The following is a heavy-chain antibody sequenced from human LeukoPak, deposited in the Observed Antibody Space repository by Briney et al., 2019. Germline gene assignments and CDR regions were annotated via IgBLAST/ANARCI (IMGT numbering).Heavy chain of an antibody. CDR1: GGSITSHY. Sequence: SETLSLTCTVSGGSITSHYWSWIRQPPGKGLEWIGEINHSGSTNYNPSLKSRVTISVDTSKNQFSLKLSSVTAADTAVYYCARGGLAAAGTVEGWFDPWGQGTLVTVSS. CDR3: ARGGLAAAGTVEGWFDP. V-gene: IGHV4-34*01. CDR2: INHSGST. J-gene: IGHJ5*02. D-gene: IGHD6-13*01.